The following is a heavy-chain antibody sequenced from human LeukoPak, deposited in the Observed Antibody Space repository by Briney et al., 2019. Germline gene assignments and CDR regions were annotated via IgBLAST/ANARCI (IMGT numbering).Heavy chain of an antibody. V-gene: IGHV4-39*01. CDR3: ARHPPSPYLQRYYFDY. D-gene: IGHD6-6*01. CDR2: IYYSGST. J-gene: IGHJ4*02. CDR1: GGSISSSSYY. Sequence: SETLSLTCTVSGGSISSSSYYWGWIRQPPGKGLEWIGSIYYSGSTYYNPSLKSRVTISVDTSKNQFSLKLSSVTAADTAVYYCARHPPSPYLQRYYFDYWGQGTLVTVSS.